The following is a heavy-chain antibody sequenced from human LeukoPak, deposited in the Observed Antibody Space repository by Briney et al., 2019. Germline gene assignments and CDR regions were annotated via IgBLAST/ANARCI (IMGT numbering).Heavy chain of an antibody. CDR2: IFYRGTL. Sequence: PSETLSLTCTVSGGSINSGTHYWGWVRQPPGKGLEWIGSIFYRGTLFYSPSLQSRVTVSIDTSKNQFSLKLSSVTAADTAVDYCARHDYDLLTGYTINWFDPWGQGTLVTVSS. J-gene: IGHJ5*02. CDR3: ARHDYDLLTGYTINWFDP. V-gene: IGHV4-39*01. CDR1: GGSINSGTHY. D-gene: IGHD3-9*01.